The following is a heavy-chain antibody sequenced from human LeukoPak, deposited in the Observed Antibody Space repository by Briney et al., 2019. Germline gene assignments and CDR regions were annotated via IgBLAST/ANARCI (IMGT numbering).Heavy chain of an antibody. CDR3: AREYSTSSTSFDY. CDR2: ISHSGST. D-gene: IGHD6-6*01. CDR1: GGSLSGHC. Sequence: PSETLSLTCAVYGGSLSGHCWSWIRQPPGKGLEWIGEISHSGSTNYNPSLKSRVTISLATSKNQFSLKLSSVTAADTAAYYCAREYSTSSTSFDYWGQGTLVTVSS. J-gene: IGHJ4*02. V-gene: IGHV4-34*01.